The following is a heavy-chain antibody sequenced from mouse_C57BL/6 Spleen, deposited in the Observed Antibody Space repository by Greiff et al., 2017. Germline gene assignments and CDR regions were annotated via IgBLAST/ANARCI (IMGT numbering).Heavy chain of an antibody. D-gene: IGHD4-1*01. CDR3: TRKSNWGYFDY. CDR1: GYTFTDYE. Sequence: VKLVESGAELVRPGASVTLSCKASGYTFTDYEMHWVKQTPVHGLEWIGAIDPETGGTAYNQKFKGKAILTADKSSSTAYMELRSLTSEDSAVYYCTRKSNWGYFDYWGQGTTLTVSS. CDR2: IDPETGGT. V-gene: IGHV1-15*01. J-gene: IGHJ2*01.